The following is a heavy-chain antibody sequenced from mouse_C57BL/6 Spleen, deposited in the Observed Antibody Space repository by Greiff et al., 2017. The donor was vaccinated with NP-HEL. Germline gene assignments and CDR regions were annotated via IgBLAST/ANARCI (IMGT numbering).Heavy chain of an antibody. Sequence: VQLQQSGAELVRPGASVTLSCKASGYTFTDYEMHWVKQTPVHGLEWIGAIDPETGGTAYNQKFKGKAILTADKSSSTAYMELRSLTSEDSAVYYCTRSGGNYRVRYFDVWGTGTTVTVSS. D-gene: IGHD2-1*01. CDR2: IDPETGGT. J-gene: IGHJ1*03. CDR3: TRSGGNYRVRYFDV. V-gene: IGHV1-15*01. CDR1: GYTFTDYE.